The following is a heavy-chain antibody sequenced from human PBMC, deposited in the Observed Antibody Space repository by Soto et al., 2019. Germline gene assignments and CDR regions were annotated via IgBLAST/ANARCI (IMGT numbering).Heavy chain of an antibody. Sequence: ASVKVSCKASGYIFTSYAMHWVRQAPGQRLEWMGWINAGNGNTKYSQKFQGRVTITRDTSASTAYMELSSLRSEDTAVYYCARIIVVVTALDYWGQGTLVPVSS. CDR3: ARIIVVVTALDY. CDR2: INAGNGNT. J-gene: IGHJ4*02. D-gene: IGHD2-21*02. V-gene: IGHV1-3*01. CDR1: GYIFTSYA.